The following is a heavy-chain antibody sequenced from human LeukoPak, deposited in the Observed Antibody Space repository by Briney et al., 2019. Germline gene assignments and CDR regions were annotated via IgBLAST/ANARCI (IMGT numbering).Heavy chain of an antibody. J-gene: IGHJ4*02. CDR1: GFSVSTNY. D-gene: IGHD6-19*01. CDR2: IFTSGGT. V-gene: IGHV3-66*03. CDR3: ARDQGIAVTG. Sequence: GGSLRLSCVASGFSVSTNYMTWVRQAPGKGLEFVSVIFTSGGTNYADSVKGRFIISRDNSKNTLYLQMNSLRPEDTAVYYCARDQGIAVTGRGQGTLVTVSS.